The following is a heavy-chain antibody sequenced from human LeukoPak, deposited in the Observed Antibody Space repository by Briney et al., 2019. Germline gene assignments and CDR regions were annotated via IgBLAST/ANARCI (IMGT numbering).Heavy chain of an antibody. V-gene: IGHV4-59*01. J-gene: IGHJ5*02. Sequence: SETLSLTCTVSGGSISSYYWSWIRQPPGKGLEWIGYIYYSGSTHYNPSLKSRATISVDTSKNQFSLRLSSVTAADTAVYYCARDKQPGDQWGQGTLVTVSS. CDR1: GGSISSYY. D-gene: IGHD6-13*01. CDR2: IYYSGST. CDR3: ARDKQPGDQ.